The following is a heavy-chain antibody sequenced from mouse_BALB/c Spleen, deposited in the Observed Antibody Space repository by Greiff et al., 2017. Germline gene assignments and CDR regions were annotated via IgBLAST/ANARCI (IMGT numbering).Heavy chain of an antibody. CDR3: ARRSYYYGSREDYFDY. J-gene: IGHJ2*01. CDR2: ISSGSSTI. Sequence: EVQVVESGGGLVQPGGSRKLSCAASGFTFSSFGMHWVRQAPEKGLEWVAYISSGSSTIYYADTVKGRFTISRDNPKNTLFLQMTSLRSEDTAMYYCARRSYYYGSREDYFDYWGQGTTLTVSS. V-gene: IGHV5-17*02. D-gene: IGHD1-1*01. CDR1: GFTFSSFG.